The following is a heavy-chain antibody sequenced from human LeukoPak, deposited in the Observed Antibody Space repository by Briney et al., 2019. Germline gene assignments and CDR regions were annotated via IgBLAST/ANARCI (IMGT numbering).Heavy chain of an antibody. CDR3: ARGCPRFSSGCQGGDY. CDR2: ISGYNGNT. J-gene: IGHJ4*02. Sequence: ASVKVSCKASGYTFTSYGISWVRQAPGKGLEWMGWISGYNGNTNYAQKLQGRVTMTTDTSTSTVYMELSSLRTEDTAVYYCARGCPRFSSGCQGGDYWGQGTLVTVSS. V-gene: IGHV1-18*01. D-gene: IGHD6-19*01. CDR1: GYTFTSYG.